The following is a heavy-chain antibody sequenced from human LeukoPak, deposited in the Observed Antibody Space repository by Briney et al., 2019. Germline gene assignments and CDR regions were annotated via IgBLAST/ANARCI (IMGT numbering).Heavy chain of an antibody. J-gene: IGHJ4*02. D-gene: IGHD3-22*01. CDR1: GYTFTGYY. CDR3: ARGVYYYDSSGYYDY. V-gene: IGHV1-2*02. CDR2: INPNSGGT. Sequence: ASVKVSCKASGYTFTGYYMHWVRQAPGQGLEWMGWINPNSGGTNYAQKFQGRVTMTRDTSISTAYMELSRLRSDDTAMYYCARGVYYYDSSGYYDYWGQGTLVTVSS.